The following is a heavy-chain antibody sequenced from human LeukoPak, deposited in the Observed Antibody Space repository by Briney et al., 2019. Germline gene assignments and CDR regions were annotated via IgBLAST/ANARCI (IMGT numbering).Heavy chain of an antibody. CDR2: ITPIFGTA. Sequence: ASVKVSCKASGGTFSSYAISWVRQAPGQGLEWMGGITPIFGTANYAQKFQGRVTITADESTSTAYMELSSLRSGDTAVYYCARVDSSGYPVGHWGRGTLVTVSS. CDR1: GGTFSSYA. D-gene: IGHD3-22*01. CDR3: ARVDSSGYPVGH. V-gene: IGHV1-69*01. J-gene: IGHJ4*02.